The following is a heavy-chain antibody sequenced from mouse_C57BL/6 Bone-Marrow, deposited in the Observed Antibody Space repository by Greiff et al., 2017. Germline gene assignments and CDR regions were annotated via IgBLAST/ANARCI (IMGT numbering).Heavy chain of an antibody. V-gene: IGHV1-18*01. J-gene: IGHJ1*03. Sequence: EVQLQQSGPELVKPGASVKIPCKASGYTFTDYNMDWVKQSHGKSLEWIGDINPNNGGTIYNQKFKGKATLTVDKSSSTAYMELRSLTSEDTAVYYCARGGTYGSKGYFDVWGTGTTVTVSS. CDR3: ARGGTYGSKGYFDV. CDR1: GYTFTDYN. D-gene: IGHD1-1*01. CDR2: INPNNGGT.